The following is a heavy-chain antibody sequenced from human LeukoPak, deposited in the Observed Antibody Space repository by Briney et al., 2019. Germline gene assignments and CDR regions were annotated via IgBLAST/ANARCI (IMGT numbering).Heavy chain of an antibody. J-gene: IGHJ4*02. V-gene: IGHV1-46*01. Sequence: ASVKVSCKASGYTFTSYYMQWVRQAPGQGFEWMGIINPSGGSTSYAQKFQGRVTMTRDTSTSTVYMELRSLRSDDTAVYYCAREYAGNYYDSSGYSDYWGQGTLVTVSS. CDR3: AREYAGNYYDSSGYSDY. CDR1: GYTFTSYY. CDR2: INPSGGST. D-gene: IGHD3-22*01.